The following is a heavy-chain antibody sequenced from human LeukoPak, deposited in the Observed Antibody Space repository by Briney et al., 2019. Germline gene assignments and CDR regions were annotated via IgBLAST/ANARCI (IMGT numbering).Heavy chain of an antibody. J-gene: IGHJ4*02. D-gene: IGHD5-24*01. V-gene: IGHV4-59*08. CDR3: ARHGGGYSFGY. CDR1: SDSISSYY. CDR2: IYNSGST. Sequence: TSETLSLTCTVSSDSISSYYWSWIRQPPGKGLEWIGFIYNSGSTNYNPSLKSRVTISVDTSKNQFSLNLNSVIAADTAVYYCARHGGGYSFGYWGQGTLVTVSS.